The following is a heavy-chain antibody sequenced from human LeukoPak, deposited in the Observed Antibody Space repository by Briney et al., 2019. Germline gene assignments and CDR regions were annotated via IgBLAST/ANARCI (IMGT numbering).Heavy chain of an antibody. J-gene: IGHJ4*02. CDR2: ISSSSSSYI. Sequence: KTGGSLRLSCAASGFTFSSYSMNWVRQAPGKGVEGVSSISSSSSSYIYYADSVKGRFTISRDNAKNSLYLQMNSLRAEDTAVYYCARRLRYDFWSPNYYFDYWGQGTLVTVSS. CDR1: GFTFSSYS. D-gene: IGHD3-3*01. V-gene: IGHV3-21*01. CDR3: ARRLRYDFWSPNYYFDY.